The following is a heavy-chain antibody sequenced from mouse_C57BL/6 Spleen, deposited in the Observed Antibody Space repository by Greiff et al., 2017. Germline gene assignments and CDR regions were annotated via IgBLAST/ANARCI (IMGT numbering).Heavy chain of an antibody. CDR1: GFTFSDYY. J-gene: IGHJ1*03. V-gene: IGHV5-12*01. CDR2: ISNGGGST. CDR3: ARYRDYDRYFDV. Sequence: EVQRVESGGGLVQPGGSLKLSCAASGFTFSDYYMYWVRQTPEKRLEWVAYISNGGGSTNYPDTVKGRFTISRDNATNTLYLQMSRLTSEDTAMYYCARYRDYDRYFDVWGTGTTVTVSS. D-gene: IGHD2-4*01.